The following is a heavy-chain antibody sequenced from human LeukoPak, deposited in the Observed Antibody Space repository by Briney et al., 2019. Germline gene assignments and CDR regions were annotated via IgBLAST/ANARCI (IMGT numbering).Heavy chain of an antibody. CDR1: GFTFSSSW. Sequence: GGSLRLSCAASGFTFSSSWMTWVRQTPGKGLEWVANIKEDGSEKYYVDSVKGRFTISRDNAKNSLYLQMSSLRAEDTALYYCATDVGADWGQGTLVTVSS. J-gene: IGHJ4*02. V-gene: IGHV3-7*01. CDR2: IKEDGSEK. CDR3: ATDVGAD.